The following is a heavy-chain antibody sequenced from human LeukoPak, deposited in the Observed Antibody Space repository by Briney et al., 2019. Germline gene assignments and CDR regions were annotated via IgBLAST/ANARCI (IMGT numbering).Heavy chain of an antibody. J-gene: IGHJ4*02. Sequence: SETLSLTCTVSGGSMSPYHWGWIRQPPGKGLEWTGYIYYSGSTNYDPSLNSRVTISVDTSKNQFSLKLSSVTAADTAVYYCARFTGYSIDYWGQGTLVTVSS. D-gene: IGHD6-13*01. CDR3: ARFTGYSIDY. V-gene: IGHV4-59*12. CDR1: GGSMSPYH. CDR2: IYYSGST.